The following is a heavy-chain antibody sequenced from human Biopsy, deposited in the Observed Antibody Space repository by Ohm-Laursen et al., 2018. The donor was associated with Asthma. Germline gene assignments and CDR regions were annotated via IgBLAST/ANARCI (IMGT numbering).Heavy chain of an antibody. J-gene: IGHJ4*02. CDR2: ISFDGSNK. CDR3: AKDVFPGWELRRGPDY. V-gene: IGHV3-30*18. D-gene: IGHD1-26*01. CDR1: GFTFSNYG. Sequence: SLRLSCAASGFTFSNYGMHWVRQAPGKGLDWVAVISFDGSNKNYTDSVKGRSTISRDNSRNTLHLQMNSLRAEDTAVYYCAKDVFPGWELRRGPDYWGQGTLVTVSA.